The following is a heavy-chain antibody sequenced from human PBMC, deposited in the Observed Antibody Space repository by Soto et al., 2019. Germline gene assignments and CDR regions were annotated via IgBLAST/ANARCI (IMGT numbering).Heavy chain of an antibody. J-gene: IGHJ4*02. CDR1: GFTFSSYG. CDR3: ARETVRGYSYGLDY. Sequence: GGSLRLSCAASGFTFSSYGMHWVRQAPGKGLEWVAVIWYDGSNKYYADSVKGRFTISRDNSKNTLYLQMNSLRAEDTAVYYCARETVRGYSYGLDYWGQGTLVTVSS. D-gene: IGHD5-18*01. V-gene: IGHV3-33*01. CDR2: IWYDGSNK.